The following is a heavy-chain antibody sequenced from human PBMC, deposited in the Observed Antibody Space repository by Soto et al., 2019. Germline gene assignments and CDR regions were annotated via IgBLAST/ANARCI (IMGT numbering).Heavy chain of an antibody. CDR3: ARDLNTVTTAYFQH. D-gene: IGHD4-17*01. Sequence: GGSLRLSCAASGFTFNTYSMNWVRQAPGKGLEWVSSISSSSRYIYYADSVKGRFTVSRANARNSLYLQMNSLRAEDTAVYYCARDLNTVTTAYFQHWGQGTLVTVSS. J-gene: IGHJ1*01. V-gene: IGHV3-21*01. CDR1: GFTFNTYS. CDR2: ISSSSRYI.